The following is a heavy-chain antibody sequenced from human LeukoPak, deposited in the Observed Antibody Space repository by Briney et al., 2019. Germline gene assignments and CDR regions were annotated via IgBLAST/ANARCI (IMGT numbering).Heavy chain of an antibody. Sequence: GGSLRLSCAASGFTFSRNGMTWVRQAPGKGPEWVSAISGSGGSTYYADSVKGRFTISRDNSKNTLYLQMNSLRAEDTAVYYCAKDRRAGSYDYWGQGTLVTVSS. CDR2: ISGSGGST. J-gene: IGHJ4*02. V-gene: IGHV3-23*01. D-gene: IGHD3-10*01. CDR3: AKDRRAGSYDY. CDR1: GFTFSRNG.